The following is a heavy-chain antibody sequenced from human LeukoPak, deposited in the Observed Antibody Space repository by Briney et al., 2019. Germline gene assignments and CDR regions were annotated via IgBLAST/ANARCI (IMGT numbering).Heavy chain of an antibody. D-gene: IGHD6-13*01. J-gene: IGHJ4*02. Sequence: TSETLSLTCAVYGGSFSGYYWSWIRQPPGKGLEWIGEINHSGSTNYNPSLKSRVTISVDTSKNQFSLKLSSVTAADTAVYYCARGAAAGTSARTYYFDYWGQGTLVTVSS. CDR1: GGSFSGYY. CDR2: INHSGST. CDR3: ARGAAAGTSARTYYFDY. V-gene: IGHV4-34*01.